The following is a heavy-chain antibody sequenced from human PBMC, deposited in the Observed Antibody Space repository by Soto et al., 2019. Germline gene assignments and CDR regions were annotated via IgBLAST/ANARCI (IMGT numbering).Heavy chain of an antibody. Sequence: GGSLRLSCAASGFTFSSYGMHWVRQAPGKGLEWVAVISYDGSNKYYADSVKGRFTISRDNSKNTLYLQMNSLRAEDTAVYYCARSTPRSYDILTGSRVDAFDIWGQGTMVTVSS. D-gene: IGHD3-9*01. CDR3: ARSTPRSYDILTGSRVDAFDI. CDR2: ISYDGSNK. V-gene: IGHV3-30*03. CDR1: GFTFSSYG. J-gene: IGHJ3*02.